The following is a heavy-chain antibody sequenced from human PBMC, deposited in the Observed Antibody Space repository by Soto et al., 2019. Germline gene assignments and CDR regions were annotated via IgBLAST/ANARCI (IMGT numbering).Heavy chain of an antibody. D-gene: IGHD6-13*01. V-gene: IGHV4-59*01. CDR2: VRDTGST. CDR1: GCSMNIYY. CDR3: AHRLLNIAAAGPSAEYFQH. J-gene: IGHJ1*01. Sequence: PSETLSLTCTVSGCSMNIYYWTWIRQPPGKGLEWIGYVRDTGSTNYNPSLKSRVTISIDTSRNQFSLSLSSVTAVDTATYYCAHRLLNIAAAGPSAEYFQHWGQGTLVTVSS.